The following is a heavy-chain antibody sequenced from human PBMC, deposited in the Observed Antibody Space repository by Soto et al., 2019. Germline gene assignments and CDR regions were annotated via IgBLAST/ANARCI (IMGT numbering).Heavy chain of an antibody. Sequence: SVKGTCKACGGTFSSYAISWVRQAPGKGHEWMGGIIPIFGTANYAQKFQGRVTITADESTSTAYMELSSLRSEDTAVYYCARGRGYCSSTSCYFLFSSRSGSHYYYYMDVWGKGTTVTVSS. V-gene: IGHV1-69*01. CDR2: IIPIFGTA. J-gene: IGHJ6*03. CDR3: ARGRGYCSSTSCYFLFSSRSGSHYYYYMDV. CDR1: GGTFSSYA. D-gene: IGHD2-2*01.